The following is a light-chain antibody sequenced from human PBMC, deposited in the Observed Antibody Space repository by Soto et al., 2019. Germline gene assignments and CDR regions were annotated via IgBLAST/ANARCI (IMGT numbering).Light chain of an antibody. CDR1: QSISSW. CDR3: QQYNSYSRT. Sequence: DVRRTQSPSTLSASVGDRVTITCRASQSISSWLAWYQQKPGKAPKLLIYKASSLESGVPSRFGGSGSGTEFTLTISSLQPDDFATYCCQQYNSYSRTFGQGSKVAIK. V-gene: IGKV1-5*03. J-gene: IGKJ1*01. CDR2: KAS.